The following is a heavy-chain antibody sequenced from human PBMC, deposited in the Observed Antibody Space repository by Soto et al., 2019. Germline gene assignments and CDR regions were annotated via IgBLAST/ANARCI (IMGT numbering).Heavy chain of an antibody. Sequence: EVQLVESAGNLAQPGGSLKLSCAASGFTFSTYPMHRVRQGPGTGLEYVAGISGNGGSTHYANSVKGRFTTSRDNSKSTLYLQMGSLRAEDMAVYYCARDYCPGGVCYTIFDYWGQGTLVTVSS. D-gene: IGHD2-8*02. V-gene: IGHV3-64*01. J-gene: IGHJ4*02. CDR1: GFTFSTYP. CDR3: ARDYCPGGVCYTIFDY. CDR2: ISGNGGST.